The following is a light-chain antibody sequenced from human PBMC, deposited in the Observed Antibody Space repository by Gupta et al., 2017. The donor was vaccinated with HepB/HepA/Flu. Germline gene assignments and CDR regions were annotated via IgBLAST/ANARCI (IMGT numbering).Light chain of an antibody. Sequence: DIVMTQSPDSLAVSLGERATINCTSSQSLLESYINKNYLTWYQQNPGQPPKLLMYWASTRESGVPDRLSGSGSGTDFTLTISSLQAEDVAVYYCQQYYSPPITFGGGTKVEIK. V-gene: IGKV4-1*01. CDR1: QSLLESYINKNY. CDR2: WAS. J-gene: IGKJ4*01. CDR3: QQYYSPPIT.